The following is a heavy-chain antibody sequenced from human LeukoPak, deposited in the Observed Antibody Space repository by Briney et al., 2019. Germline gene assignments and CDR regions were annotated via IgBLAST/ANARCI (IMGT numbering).Heavy chain of an antibody. CDR3: ARRMAANAFDI. D-gene: IGHD5-24*01. CDR2: VSYDDTNK. J-gene: IGHJ3*02. V-gene: IGHV3-30-3*01. Sequence: GGSLRLSCAASGFTFSTYTMHWVRQAPGKGLEWVAFVSYDDTNKNYADSVKGRFTISRDNSKNTLYLQMNSLRTEDTAVYYCARRMAANAFDIWGQGTMVTVSS. CDR1: GFTFSTYT.